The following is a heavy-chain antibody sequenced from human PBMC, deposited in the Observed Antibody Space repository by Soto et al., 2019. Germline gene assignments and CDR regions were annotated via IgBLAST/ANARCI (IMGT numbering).Heavy chain of an antibody. CDR3: AKSSTAEYYYYGMDV. CDR1: GLTFSSYG. D-gene: IGHD4-4*01. J-gene: IGHJ6*02. CDR2: ISYDGSKK. V-gene: IGHV3-30*18. Sequence: PGGSLRLSCAVSGLTFSSYGMHWVRQAPGKGLEWVAVISYDGSKKYYADSVKGRFTISRDNSKNTVYLQMNSLRPEDTAVYYCAKSSTAEYYYYGMDVWGQGTTVTFSS.